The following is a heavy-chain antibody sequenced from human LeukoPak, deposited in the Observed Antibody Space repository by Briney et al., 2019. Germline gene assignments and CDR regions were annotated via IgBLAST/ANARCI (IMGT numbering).Heavy chain of an antibody. Sequence: PGGSLRLSCVASGFTFSRYWMSWVRQAPGKGLEWVANIKQDGSEKYYVDSVKGRFTISRDNSKNRLYLQMNSLRVDDTAVYFCAKHPTASVYYHYYYMDVWGKGTTVTVSS. CDR1: GFTFSRYW. V-gene: IGHV3-7*03. CDR2: IKQDGSEK. D-gene: IGHD1-26*01. CDR3: AKHPTASVYYHYYYMDV. J-gene: IGHJ6*03.